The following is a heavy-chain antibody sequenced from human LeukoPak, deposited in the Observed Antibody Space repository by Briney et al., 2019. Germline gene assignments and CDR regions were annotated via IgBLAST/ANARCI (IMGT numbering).Heavy chain of an antibody. CDR1: GFTFSSYA. Sequence: GGSLRLSCAVSGFTFSSYAMSWVRQAPGKGLEWVSAISGSGGNTYYADSVKGRFTISRDNSKNTLYLQVNSLRAEDTAVYYCAKQQLKFDYWGQGTLVTVSS. D-gene: IGHD6-13*01. CDR2: ISGSGGNT. V-gene: IGHV3-23*01. J-gene: IGHJ4*02. CDR3: AKQQLKFDY.